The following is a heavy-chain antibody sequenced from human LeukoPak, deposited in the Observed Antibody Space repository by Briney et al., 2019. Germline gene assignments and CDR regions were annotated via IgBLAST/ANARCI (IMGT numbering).Heavy chain of an antibody. CDR3: ASRGYYFDY. Sequence: PSETLSLTCTVSGGSVSSGSYYWSWIRQPPGKGLEWIGYIYYSGSTNYNPSLKSRVTISVDTSKNQFSLKLSSVTAADTAVYYCASRGYYFDYWGQGTLVTVSS. J-gene: IGHJ4*02. CDR2: IYYSGST. D-gene: IGHD3-10*01. V-gene: IGHV4-61*01. CDR1: GGSVSSGSYY.